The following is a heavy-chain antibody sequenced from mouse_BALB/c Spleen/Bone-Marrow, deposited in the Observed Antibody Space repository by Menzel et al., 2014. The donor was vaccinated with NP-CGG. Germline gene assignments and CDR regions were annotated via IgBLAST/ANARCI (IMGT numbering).Heavy chain of an antibody. CDR2: INPNTDGT. CDR1: GYTFTDYY. V-gene: IGHV1-26*01. D-gene: IGHD3-3*01. Sequence: DVQLQQSGPELVKPGTSVKMSCKASGYTFTDYYMMWVKQSHGKSLEWIGHINPNTDGTFYNQKFKGKATLTVDNIYSRHYMQHNSLASEDSEIYYCARSRYFDNWGQGTPVTVSS. J-gene: IGHJ2*01. CDR3: ARSRYFDN.